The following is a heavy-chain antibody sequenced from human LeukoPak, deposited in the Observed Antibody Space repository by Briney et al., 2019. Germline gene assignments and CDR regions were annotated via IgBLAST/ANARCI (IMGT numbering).Heavy chain of an antibody. CDR3: ARSSPFYGSSGYYKDAFDI. J-gene: IGHJ3*02. Sequence: SQTLSLTCTVSGGSISSGGYYWSWIRQHPGKGLEWIGYIYCSGSTYYNPSLKSRVTISVDTSKNQFSLKLSSVTAADTAVYYCARSSPFYGSSGYYKDAFDIWGQGTMVTVSS. D-gene: IGHD3-22*01. CDR1: GGSISSGGYY. CDR2: IYCSGST. V-gene: IGHV4-31*03.